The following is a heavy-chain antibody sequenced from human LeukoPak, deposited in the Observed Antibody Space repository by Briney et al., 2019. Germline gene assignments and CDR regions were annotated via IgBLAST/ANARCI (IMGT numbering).Heavy chain of an antibody. CDR1: GFTFSSYA. J-gene: IGHJ3*02. Sequence: PGGSLRLSCAASGFTFSSYAMNWVRQAPGKGLEWVSGISGSGGSTYYADSVKGRFSISRDNSKNTLYLQMNSLRAEDTAVYYCAKDRNYGDYETLDAFDIWGQGTMVTVSS. D-gene: IGHD4-17*01. CDR3: AKDRNYGDYETLDAFDI. CDR2: ISGSGGST. V-gene: IGHV3-23*01.